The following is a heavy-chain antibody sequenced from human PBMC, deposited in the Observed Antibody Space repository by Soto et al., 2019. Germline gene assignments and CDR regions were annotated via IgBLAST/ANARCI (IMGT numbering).Heavy chain of an antibody. Sequence: PSETLSLTCTVSGGSISSYYWSWIRQPPGKGLEWIGYIYYSGSTNYNPSLKSRVTISVDTSKNQFSLRLSSVTAADTAVYYCARRGYSSGIIDYWGQGTLVTVSS. V-gene: IGHV4-59*08. D-gene: IGHD6-19*01. CDR2: IYYSGST. CDR1: GGSISSYY. J-gene: IGHJ4*02. CDR3: ARRGYSSGIIDY.